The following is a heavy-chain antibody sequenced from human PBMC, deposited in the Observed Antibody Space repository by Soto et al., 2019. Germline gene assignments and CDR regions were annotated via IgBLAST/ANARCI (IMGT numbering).Heavy chain of an antibody. V-gene: IGHV4-39*07. CDR1: GGSISSSSYY. CDR3: AGGPMGYDS. J-gene: IGHJ4*02. Sequence: SETLSLTCTVSGGSISSSSYYWGWIRQPPGKGLEWIGCIYYSGSTYYNPSLKSRVTISVDTSKNQFSLKLSSVTAADAAVYYCAGGPMGYDSWGQGTLVTV. CDR2: IYYSGST. D-gene: IGHD3-16*01.